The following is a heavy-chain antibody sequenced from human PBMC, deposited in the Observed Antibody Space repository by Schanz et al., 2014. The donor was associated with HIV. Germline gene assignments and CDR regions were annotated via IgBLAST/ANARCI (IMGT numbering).Heavy chain of an antibody. CDR1: GFTFSNYA. CDR2: ISESGGRT. Sequence: EVQLLESGGGLVQPGGSLRLSCAASGFTFSNYAMSWVRQAPGKGLEWVSSISESGGRTYYADSVNGRFTISRDNSKNTLYLQMTTLRTEDTAVYYCARDGGEVWGQGTTVTVSS. D-gene: IGHD3-16*01. V-gene: IGHV3-23*01. CDR3: ARDGGEV. J-gene: IGHJ6*02.